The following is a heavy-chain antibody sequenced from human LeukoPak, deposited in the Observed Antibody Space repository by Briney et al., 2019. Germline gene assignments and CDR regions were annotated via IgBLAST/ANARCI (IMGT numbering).Heavy chain of an antibody. Sequence: GGSLRLSCTTSGFSFNTYSMSWVSQAPGKGLEWVSAINDDTPYYTDSVKGRFTVSRDNSRDTLYLHLNSLRAEDTAIYYCAKEYDLWHEQGNWFETWGQGVLVTVSS. CDR1: GFSFNTYS. V-gene: IGHV3-23*01. J-gene: IGHJ5*02. D-gene: IGHD3-3*01. CDR2: INDDTP. CDR3: AKEYDLWHEQGNWFET.